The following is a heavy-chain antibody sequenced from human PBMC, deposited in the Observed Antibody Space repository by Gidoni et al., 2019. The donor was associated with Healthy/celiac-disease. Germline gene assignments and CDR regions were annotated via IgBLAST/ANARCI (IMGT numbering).Heavy chain of an antibody. Sequence: EVQLVESGGGLVKPGGALGLSCEASGVTFRSYSMNWVRQAPGKGLEWVSSISSSSSYIYYADSVKGRFTISRDNAKNSLYLQMNSLRAEDTAVYYCARVESYDSSGPDAFDIWGQGTMVTVSS. J-gene: IGHJ3*02. CDR1: GVTFRSYS. D-gene: IGHD3-22*01. CDR2: ISSSSSYI. CDR3: ARVESYDSSGPDAFDI. V-gene: IGHV3-21*01.